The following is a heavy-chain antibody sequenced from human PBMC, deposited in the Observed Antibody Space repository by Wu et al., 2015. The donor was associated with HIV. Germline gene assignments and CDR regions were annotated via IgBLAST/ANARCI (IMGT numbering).Heavy chain of an antibody. CDR3: ARRGXYCSGGSCYNWFRP. J-gene: IGHJ5*02. Sequence: QVQLMQSGAEVKKPGASVKVSCKASGYTFSSYDINWVRQATGQGLEWMGWMNPXSGNTGYAQKFQGRVTMTRNTSISTAYMELSSLRSEDTAVYYCARRGXYCSGGSCYNWFRPLGPGNPGPPSP. CDR2: MNPXSGNT. CDR1: GYTFSSYD. D-gene: IGHD2-15*01. V-gene: IGHV1-8*01.